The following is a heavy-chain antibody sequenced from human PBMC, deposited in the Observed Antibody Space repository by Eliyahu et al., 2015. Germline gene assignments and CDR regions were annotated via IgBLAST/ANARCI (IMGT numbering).Heavy chain of an antibody. Sequence: QLQLQESGSGLVKPSQTLSLTCAVSGGSISRGGYSWSWIRQPPGKGLEWIGYIYHSGGTYYNPSLKSRVTISVDRSKNQFSLKLSSVTAADTAVYYCARTTYDFWSGYYRGYFDYWGQGTLVTVSS. D-gene: IGHD3-3*01. J-gene: IGHJ4*02. CDR2: IYHSGGT. V-gene: IGHV4-30-2*01. CDR1: GGSISRGGYS. CDR3: ARTTYDFWSGYYRGYFDY.